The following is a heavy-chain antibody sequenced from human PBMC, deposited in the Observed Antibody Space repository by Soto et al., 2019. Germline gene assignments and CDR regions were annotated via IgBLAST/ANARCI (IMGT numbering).Heavy chain of an antibody. CDR3: ARDRGIAAAGDDY. V-gene: IGHV3-21*01. CDR1: GFTFSSYS. D-gene: IGHD6-13*01. J-gene: IGHJ4*02. Sequence: PVGSLRLSCAASGFTFSSYSMNWVRQAPGKGLEWVSSISSSSSYIYYADSVKGRFTISRDNAKNSLYLQMNSLRAEDTAVYYCARDRGIAAAGDDYWGQGTLVTVS. CDR2: ISSSSSYI.